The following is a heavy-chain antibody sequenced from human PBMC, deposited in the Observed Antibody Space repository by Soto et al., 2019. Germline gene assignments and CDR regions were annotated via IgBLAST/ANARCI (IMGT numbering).Heavy chain of an antibody. CDR3: AVTMVRHSGYYGMDV. CDR2: IYYSGST. J-gene: IGHJ6*02. V-gene: IGHV4-39*01. D-gene: IGHD3-10*01. CDR1: GGSISSSSYY. Sequence: QLQLQESGPGLVKPSETLSLTCTVSGGSISSSSYYWGWIRQPPGKGLEWIGSIYYSGSTYYNPSLKSRVTISVDTSKNQFSLKLSSVTAADTAVYYCAVTMVRHSGYYGMDVWGQGTTVTVSS.